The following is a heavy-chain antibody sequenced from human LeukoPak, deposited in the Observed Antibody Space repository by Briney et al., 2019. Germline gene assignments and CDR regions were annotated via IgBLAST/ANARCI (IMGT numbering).Heavy chain of an antibody. D-gene: IGHD2-15*01. CDR2: IIPIFGTA. Sequence: GASVKVSCKASGGTFSSYAISWVRQAPGQGLEWMGGIIPIFGTANYAQKFQGRVTITADESTSTAYMELSSLRSEDTAVYYCARDQYCSGGSCYYPLDYWGQGTLVTVSS. V-gene: IGHV1-69*13. CDR1: GGTFSSYA. J-gene: IGHJ4*02. CDR3: ARDQYCSGGSCYYPLDY.